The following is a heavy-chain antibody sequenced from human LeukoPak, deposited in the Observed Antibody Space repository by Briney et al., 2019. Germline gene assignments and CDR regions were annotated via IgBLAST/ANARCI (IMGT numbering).Heavy chain of an antibody. CDR2: IKQDGSEN. CDR3: ARDSTGYGYEEWS. CDR1: GFTFSSYW. D-gene: IGHD5-18*01. V-gene: IGHV3-7*01. Sequence: GGSLRLSCVASGFTFSSYWMSWVRQAPGKGLEWVANIKQDGSENFYVDSVKGRFTISRDNAKNSLYLQMNSLRAEDTAVYYCARDSTGYGYEEWSWGQGTLVTVSS. J-gene: IGHJ5*02.